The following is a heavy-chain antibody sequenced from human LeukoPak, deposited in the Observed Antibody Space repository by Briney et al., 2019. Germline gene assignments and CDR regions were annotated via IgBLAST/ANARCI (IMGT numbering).Heavy chain of an antibody. Sequence: TTSETLSLTCAVSGYSISSSNWWGWIRQPPGKGLEWIGYIYYSGSIYYNPSLKSRVTMSVDTSKNQFSLKLSPVTAVDTAVYYCAGGRYYFDYWGQGTLVTVSS. CDR2: IYYSGSI. CDR3: AGGRYYFDY. J-gene: IGHJ4*02. CDR1: GYSISSSNW. V-gene: IGHV4-28*05. D-gene: IGHD3-16*01.